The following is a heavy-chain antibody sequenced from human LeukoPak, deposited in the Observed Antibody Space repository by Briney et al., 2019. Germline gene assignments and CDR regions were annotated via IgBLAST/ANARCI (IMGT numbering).Heavy chain of an antibody. CDR2: IIPIFGTA. J-gene: IGHJ4*02. D-gene: IGHD3-10*01. Sequence: ASVKVSFKASGGTFSSYAISWARQAPGQGLEWMGRIIPIFGTANYAHKFQGRVTITTDESTSTAYMELGSLRSEDTAVYYCASLNAGSDYWGQGTLVTVSS. CDR1: GGTFSSYA. CDR3: ASLNAGSDY. V-gene: IGHV1-69*05.